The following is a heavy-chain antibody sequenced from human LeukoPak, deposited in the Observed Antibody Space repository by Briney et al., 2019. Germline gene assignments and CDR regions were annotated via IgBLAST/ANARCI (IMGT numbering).Heavy chain of an antibody. Sequence: GGSLRLSCAASGFTFDDYGMNWVRQTPGKGLEWVSGINWNGDSTGYADSVKGRFTISRDNAKNSLYLQMNSLRAEDTAFYYCARGVGSGYYFYMDVWGKGTTVTVSS. V-gene: IGHV3-20*04. CDR2: INWNGDST. J-gene: IGHJ6*03. CDR3: ARGVGSGYYFYMDV. D-gene: IGHD3-10*01. CDR1: GFTFDDYG.